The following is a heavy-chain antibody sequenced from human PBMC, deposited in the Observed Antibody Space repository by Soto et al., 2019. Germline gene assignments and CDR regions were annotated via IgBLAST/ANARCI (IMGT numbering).Heavy chain of an antibody. Sequence: QVQLVQSGAEVKKPGSSVKVSCKASGGTFSSYAISWVRHAPGQGLEWMGGIIPIFGTANYAQKFQGRVTITADESTSTAYMELSSLRSEDTAVYYCARTWFGELGTPYYFDYWGQGTLVTVSS. CDR1: GGTFSSYA. D-gene: IGHD3-10*01. CDR3: ARTWFGELGTPYYFDY. CDR2: IIPIFGTA. V-gene: IGHV1-69*01. J-gene: IGHJ4*02.